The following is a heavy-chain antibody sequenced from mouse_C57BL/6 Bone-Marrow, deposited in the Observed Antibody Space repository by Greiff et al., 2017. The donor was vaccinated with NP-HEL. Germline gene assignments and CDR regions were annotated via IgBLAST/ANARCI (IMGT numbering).Heavy chain of an antibody. V-gene: IGHV14-4*01. Sequence: VQLQQSGAELVRPGASVKLSCTASGFNIKDDYMHWVKQRPEQGLEWIGWLDPENGDTEYASKFQGKATITADTSSNTAYLQLSSLTSEDTAVYYCTTHDGSSLDYWGQGTTLTVSS. D-gene: IGHD1-1*01. CDR2: LDPENGDT. J-gene: IGHJ2*01. CDR3: TTHDGSSLDY. CDR1: GFNIKDDY.